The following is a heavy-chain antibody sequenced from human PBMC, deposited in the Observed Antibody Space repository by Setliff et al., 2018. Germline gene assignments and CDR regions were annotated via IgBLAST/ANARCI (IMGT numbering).Heavy chain of an antibody. V-gene: IGHV4-34*12. CDR1: GGSFSGYY. D-gene: IGHD3-22*01. CDR3: AIMGGDSSGYYGVDY. J-gene: IGHJ4*02. Sequence: SETLSLTCAVYGGSFSGYYWSWIRQPPGKRLEWIGEIIHSGSTNYNPSLKSRVTISMDTSKNQFSLKLSSVTAADTAVYYCAIMGGDSSGYYGVDYWGQGTLVTVSS. CDR2: IIHSGST.